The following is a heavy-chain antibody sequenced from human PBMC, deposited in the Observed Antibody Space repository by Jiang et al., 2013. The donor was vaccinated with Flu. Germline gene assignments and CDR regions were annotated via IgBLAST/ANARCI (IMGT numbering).Heavy chain of an antibody. CDR3: ARAYYYDSSGVDY. CDR1: GYTFTSYA. J-gene: IGHJ4*02. Sequence: GAEVKKPEASVKVSCKASGYTFTSYAMHWVRQAPGQRFEWMGWINAGNGNTKYSQKFQGRVTITRDTSASTDYMELSSLRSEDTAVYYCARAYYYDSSGVDYWGQGTLVTVSS. CDR2: INAGNGNT. D-gene: IGHD3-22*01. V-gene: IGHV1-3*01.